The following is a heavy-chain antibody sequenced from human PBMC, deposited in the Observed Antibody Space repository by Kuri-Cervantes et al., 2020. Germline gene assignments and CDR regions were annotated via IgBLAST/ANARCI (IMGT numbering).Heavy chain of an antibody. CDR3: ARFGYSGYDLDY. D-gene: IGHD5-12*01. CDR2: ISSSSSYI. J-gene: IGHJ4*02. V-gene: IGHV3-21*01. Sequence: GESLKISCAASGFTFSSYSMNWVRQAPGKGLEWVSSISSSSSYIYYADSVKGRFTISRDNAKNSLYLQMNSLRAEATAVYYCARFGYSGYDLDYWGQGTLVTVSS. CDR1: GFTFSSYS.